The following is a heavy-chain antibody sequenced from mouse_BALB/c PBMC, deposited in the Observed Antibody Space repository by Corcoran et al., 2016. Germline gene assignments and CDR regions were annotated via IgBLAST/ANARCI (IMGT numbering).Heavy chain of an antibody. J-gene: IGHJ2*01. Sequence: EVQLQQSGPELVKPGASVKMSCKASGYTCTDYYMKWVKQSHGKSSEWIGDINPNNGGTSYNQKFKGKATLTVDKSSSTAYMQLNSLTSEDSAVYYCARDRDFYFDDLGQGTTLTVSS. CDR2: INPNNGGT. CDR1: GYTCTDYY. D-gene: IGHD2-13*01. CDR3: ARDRDFYFDD. V-gene: IGHV1-26*01.